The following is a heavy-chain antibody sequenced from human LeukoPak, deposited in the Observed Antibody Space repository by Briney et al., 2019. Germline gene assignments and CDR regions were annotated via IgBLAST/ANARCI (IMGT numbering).Heavy chain of an antibody. CDR1: GFTFSSYS. J-gene: IGHJ4*02. CDR3: AGYCSSTSCSGGY. CDR2: ISSSSSYI. Sequence: GGSLRLSCAASGFTFSSYSMNWVRQAPGKGPEWVSSISSSSSYIYYADSVKDRFTISRDNAKNSLYLQMNSLRAEDTAVYYCAGYCSSTSCSGGYWGQGTLVTVSS. D-gene: IGHD2-2*01. V-gene: IGHV3-21*01.